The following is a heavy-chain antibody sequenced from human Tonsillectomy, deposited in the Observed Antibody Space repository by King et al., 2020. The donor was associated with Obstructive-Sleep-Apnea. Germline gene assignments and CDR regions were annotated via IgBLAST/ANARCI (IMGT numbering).Heavy chain of an antibody. CDR1: AYTFTSND. CDR3: ATRFSSSWYPSYFDY. CDR2: MNPDRGNA. D-gene: IGHD6-13*01. J-gene: IGHJ4*02. Sequence: VQLVQSGAEVKKPGASVKVSCKASAYTFTSNDINWVRQATGQGLEWMGWMNPDRGNAGYAQKFQDRVTMTRNTSLSTAYMELSRLRFEETAVYYCATRFSSSWYPSYFDYWGQGTLVTVSS. V-gene: IGHV1-8*01.